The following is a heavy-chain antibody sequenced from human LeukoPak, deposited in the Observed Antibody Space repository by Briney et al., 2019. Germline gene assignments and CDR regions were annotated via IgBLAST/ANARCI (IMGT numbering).Heavy chain of an antibody. CDR1: GGSISSYY. CDR2: IYYSGST. CDR3: ARSASRYDYGDYYSDY. J-gene: IGHJ4*02. V-gene: IGHV4-59*01. Sequence: SETLSLTCTVSGGSISSYYWSWIRQPPGKGLEWIGYIYYSGSTNYNPSLKSRVTISVDTSKNQFSLKLSSVTAADTAVYYCARSASRYDYGDYYSDYCGQGTLVTVSS. D-gene: IGHD4-17*01.